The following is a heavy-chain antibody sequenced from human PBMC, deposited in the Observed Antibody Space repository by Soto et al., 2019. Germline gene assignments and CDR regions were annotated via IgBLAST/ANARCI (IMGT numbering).Heavy chain of an antibody. CDR1: GFTFDDYA. Sequence: PGGSLRLSCAASGFTFDDYAMHWVRQAPGKGLEWASYITLNSGYIGYADSVKGRFTISRDNAKNSLYLQMDNLRPEDTAFYYCAKALYGSSSSPIDYWGQGTLVTVSS. V-gene: IGHV3-9*01. CDR2: ITLNSGYI. D-gene: IGHD6-13*01. CDR3: AKALYGSSSSPIDY. J-gene: IGHJ4*02.